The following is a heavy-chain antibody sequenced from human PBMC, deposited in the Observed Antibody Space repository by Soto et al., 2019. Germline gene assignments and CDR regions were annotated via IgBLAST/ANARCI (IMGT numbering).Heavy chain of an antibody. D-gene: IGHD6-19*01. CDR3: VRGVREAVAAPHLDL. V-gene: IGHV4-34*01. CDR2: INRRGST. CDR1: GGSFSGYY. Sequence: SETLSLTCAVYGGSFSGYYWIWIRQPPGKGLEWIGEINRRGSTDYNPTLKSRVTISVDTPKNQFSLKLSSVTAADTAVYYCVRGVREAVAAPHLDLRGQGTLVTVSS. J-gene: IGHJ4*02.